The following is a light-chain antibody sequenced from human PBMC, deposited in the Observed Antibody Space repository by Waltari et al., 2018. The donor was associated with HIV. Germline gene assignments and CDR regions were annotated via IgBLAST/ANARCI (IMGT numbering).Light chain of an antibody. CDR2: GNS. CDR3: QSYDSSLRGHV. J-gene: IGLJ1*01. Sequence: QSVLTQPPSVSGAPGHRITISCTGSSSNIGAGLDVHWYQQLPGTAPKVLISGNSNRPSGVPDRFSGSKSGTSASLAITGLQTDDEADYYCQSYDSSLRGHVFGTGTKVTVL. CDR1: SSNIGAGLD. V-gene: IGLV1-40*01.